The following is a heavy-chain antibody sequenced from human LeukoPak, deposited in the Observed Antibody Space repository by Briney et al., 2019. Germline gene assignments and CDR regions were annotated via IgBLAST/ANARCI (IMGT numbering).Heavy chain of an antibody. CDR2: ISSSSSYT. V-gene: IGHV3-21*01. J-gene: IGHJ4*02. Sequence: PGGSLRLSCAASGFTFSSYSMNWVRQAPGKGLEWVSPISSSSSYTYYADSVKGRFTISRDNAKNSLYLQMNSLRAEDTAVYYCARDTAAAGLGGEPYYFDYWGQGTLVTVSS. CDR1: GFTFSSYS. CDR3: ARDTAAAGLGGEPYYFDY. D-gene: IGHD6-13*01.